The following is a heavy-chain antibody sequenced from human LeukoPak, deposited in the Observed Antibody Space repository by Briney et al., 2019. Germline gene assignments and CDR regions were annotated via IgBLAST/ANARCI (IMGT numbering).Heavy chain of an antibody. CDR3: ARHYAYGSGTYVPFDY. Sequence: PSEILSLTCTVSGGSISSSNYYWGWVRQPPGRGLEWIGNIYYSGSIFYNPSLRSRITISVDTSKNQFSLKLRSVTAADTAVYYCARHYAYGSGTYVPFDYWGQGTLVTVSS. CDR2: IYYSGSI. J-gene: IGHJ4*02. CDR1: GGSISSSNYY. D-gene: IGHD3-10*01. V-gene: IGHV4-39*01.